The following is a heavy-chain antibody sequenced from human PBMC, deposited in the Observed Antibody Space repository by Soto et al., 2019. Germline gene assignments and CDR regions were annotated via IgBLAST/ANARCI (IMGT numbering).Heavy chain of an antibody. CDR1: GFTFSSYA. D-gene: IGHD3-22*01. V-gene: IGHV3-23*01. CDR3: AKVHYYDSSGYYQGWFDP. Sequence: GGSLRLSCAASGFTFSSYAMSWVRQAPGKGLEWVSAISGSGGSTYYADSVKGRFTISRDNSKNTLYLQMNSLRAEDTAVYYCAKVHYYDSSGYYQGWFDPWGQGTRVTVSS. CDR2: ISGSGGST. J-gene: IGHJ5*02.